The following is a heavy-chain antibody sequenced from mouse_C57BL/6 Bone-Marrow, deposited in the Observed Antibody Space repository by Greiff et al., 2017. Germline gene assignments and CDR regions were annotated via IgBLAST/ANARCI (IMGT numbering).Heavy chain of an antibody. CDR1: GFTFSNYW. Sequence: EVMLVESGGGLVQPGGSMKLSCVASGFTFSNYWMNWVRQSPEKGLEWVAQIRLKSDNYATHYAASVKGRFTISRDDHKSSVYSQMKNLSAEATGIDYCTGEGITTVVGHYDAMDYWGQGTSVTVSS. CDR3: TGEGITTVVGHYDAMDY. V-gene: IGHV6-3*01. CDR2: IRLKSDNYAT. J-gene: IGHJ4*01. D-gene: IGHD1-1*01.